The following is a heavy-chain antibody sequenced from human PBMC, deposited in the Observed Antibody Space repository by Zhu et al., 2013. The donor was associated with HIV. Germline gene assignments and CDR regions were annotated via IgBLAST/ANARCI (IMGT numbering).Heavy chain of an antibody. CDR3: TRGLSGATRGMDV. D-gene: IGHD1-26*01. CDR2: ISTYNDNT. V-gene: IGHV1-18*01. Sequence: QVQLVQSGGEVKKPGASVKVSCKASGYAFTLYGITWVRQAPGQGLEWMEWISTYNDNTNYAQNLQDRVTMTSDTSTNTAYMELRRLRSDDTAVYYCTRGLSGATRGMDVWGQGTTVTVSS. J-gene: IGHJ6*02. CDR1: GYAFTLYG.